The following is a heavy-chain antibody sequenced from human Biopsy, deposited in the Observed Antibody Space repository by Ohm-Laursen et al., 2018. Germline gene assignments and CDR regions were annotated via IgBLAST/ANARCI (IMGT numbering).Heavy chain of an antibody. CDR3: ASVVLGPTNDAFDL. Sequence: SDTLSLTCNVSGGDINNYYWSWIRQPAGKGLELIGRIYPGGSTNYNPSPKSRVTMSVDTSKKQLSLRLRSVTAADTAMYYCASVVLGPTNDAFDLWGQGTMVVVSS. J-gene: IGHJ3*01. CDR2: IYPGGST. D-gene: IGHD3-22*01. V-gene: IGHV4-4*07. CDR1: GGDINNYY.